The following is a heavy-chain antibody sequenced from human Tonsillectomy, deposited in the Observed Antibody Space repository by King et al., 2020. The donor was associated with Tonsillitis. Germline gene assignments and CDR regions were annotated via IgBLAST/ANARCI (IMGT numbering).Heavy chain of an antibody. V-gene: IGHV5-51*01. J-gene: IGHJ5*01. CDR2: IYPGDADT. CDR3: ARFEFRRHTWFDT. CDR1: GYSFTSYL. Sequence: QLVQSGAEVKKPGESLKISCKGSGYSFTSYLIGWVRQMPGKGLEWMGIIYPGDADTRYNPSFPGQVTISADKSISTAYLQWSSLKASDTALYYCARFEFRRHTWFDTWGHGALFTVSS. D-gene: IGHD3-10*01.